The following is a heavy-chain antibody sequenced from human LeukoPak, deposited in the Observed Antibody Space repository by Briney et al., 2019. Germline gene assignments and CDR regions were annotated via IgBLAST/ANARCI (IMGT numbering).Heavy chain of an antibody. J-gene: IGHJ4*02. V-gene: IGHV4-59*08. D-gene: IGHD6-13*01. CDR2: ITYRGRT. Sequence: SETLSLTCTVSGGSISGYYWSWIRQPPGKGLEWIDYITYRGRTNYNPSLKNRVTMSVDTSKNQFSLRLSSVTAADTAVYYCARHGSSYSFDFWGQGILVSVSS. CDR3: ARHGSSYSFDF. CDR1: GGSISGYY.